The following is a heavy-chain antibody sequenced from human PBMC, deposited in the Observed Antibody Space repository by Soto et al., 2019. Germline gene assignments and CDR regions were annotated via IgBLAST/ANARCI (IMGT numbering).Heavy chain of an antibody. V-gene: IGHV3-74*01. D-gene: IGHD2-15*01. J-gene: IGHJ6*03. Sequence: EVQLVESGGGLVQPGGSLRLSCAASGFTFSNYWMYWVRQAPGKGLVWVSRINSDGSVSSYADSVKGRLTISRDNVKNTLYLQMNSLRAKDTAVYYCARGDCVGGPCYSLAGSFYYYMDVWGKGTTVTVFS. CDR2: INSDGSVS. CDR1: GFTFSNYW. CDR3: ARGDCVGGPCYSLAGSFYYYMDV.